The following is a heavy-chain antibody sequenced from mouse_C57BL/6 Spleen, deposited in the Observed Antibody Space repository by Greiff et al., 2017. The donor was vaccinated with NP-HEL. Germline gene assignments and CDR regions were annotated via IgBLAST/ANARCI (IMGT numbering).Heavy chain of an antibody. CDR3: ARSGDAFDY. D-gene: IGHD3-1*01. J-gene: IGHJ2*01. V-gene: IGHV1-42*01. Sequence: VQLQQSGPELVKPGASVKISCKASGYSFTGYYMNWVKQSPEKSLEWIGEINPSTGGTTYNQKFKAKATLTVDKSSSTAYMQLKSLTSEDSAVYYCARSGDAFDYWGQGTTLTVSS. CDR1: GYSFTGYY. CDR2: INPSTGGT.